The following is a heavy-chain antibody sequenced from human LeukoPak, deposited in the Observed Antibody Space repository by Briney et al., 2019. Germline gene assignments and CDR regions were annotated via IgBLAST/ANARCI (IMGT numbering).Heavy chain of an antibody. J-gene: IGHJ6*03. D-gene: IGHD1-26*01. V-gene: IGHV1-8*01. CDR2: MNPNSGNT. CDR1: GYTFTSYD. CDR3: ARGGGSYPYYYYYYMDV. Sequence: ASVKVSCKASGYTFTSYDINWVRQATGQGLEWMGWMNPNSGNTGYAQKFQGRVTMTRNTSISTAYMELSSLRSEDTAVHYCARGGGSYPYYYYYYMDVWGKGTTVTVSS.